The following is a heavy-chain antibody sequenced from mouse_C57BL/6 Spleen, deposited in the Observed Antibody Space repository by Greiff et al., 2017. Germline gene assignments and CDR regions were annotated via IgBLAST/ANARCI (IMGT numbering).Heavy chain of an antibody. V-gene: IGHV1-54*01. J-gene: IGHJ1*03. D-gene: IGHD1-1*01. CDR2: INPGSGGT. CDR1: GYAFTNYL. Sequence: VQLQQSGAELVRPGTSVKVSCKASGYAFTNYLIEWVKQRPGQGLEWIGVINPGSGGTNYNEKFKGKATLTADKSSSTAYMQLSSLTSEDSAVYFWARGGYYGSSRYFDVWGTGTTVTVSS. CDR3: ARGGYYGSSRYFDV.